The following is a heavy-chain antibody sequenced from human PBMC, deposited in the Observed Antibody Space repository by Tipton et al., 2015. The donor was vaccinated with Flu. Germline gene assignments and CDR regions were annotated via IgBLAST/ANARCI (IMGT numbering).Heavy chain of an antibody. Sequence: WSWVRQPPGKTLEWIGYMYHSGTTYYNPSLASRVSISVDRSKNQFSLKLTSVTAADTAVYYCVRGDSSGSNYRYYYGMDVWGQGTTVTVPS. CDR2: MYHSGTT. J-gene: IGHJ6*02. CDR3: VRGDSSGSNYRYYYGMDV. V-gene: IGHV4-30-2*01. D-gene: IGHD3-22*01.